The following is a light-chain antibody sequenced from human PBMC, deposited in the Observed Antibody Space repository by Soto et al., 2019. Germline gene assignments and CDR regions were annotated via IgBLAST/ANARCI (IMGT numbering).Light chain of an antibody. J-gene: IGKJ1*01. CDR2: GAS. CDR1: QSVSSSY. V-gene: IGKV3-20*01. CDR3: QQYGSSPGT. Sequence: EIVLTQSPGTLSLSPGERATLSCRASQSVSSSYLAWYQQKPGQAPRLLIYGASSRATGIPDRFSGSGCGTDFTLTISRLEPEDLAVYYCQQYGSSPGTFGQGTKVEIK.